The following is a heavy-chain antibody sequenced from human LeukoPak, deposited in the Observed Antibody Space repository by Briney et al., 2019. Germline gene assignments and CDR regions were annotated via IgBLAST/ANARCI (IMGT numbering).Heavy chain of an antibody. V-gene: IGHV1-2*02. CDR3: ATDSQLRGSWYRLGSY. Sequence: GASVKVSCKASGYTFTGYYMHWVRQAPGQGLEWMGWINPNSGGTNFAQNFQGRVTMTEDTSTDTAYMELSSLRSEDTAVYYCATDSQLRGSWYRLGSYWGQGTLVTVSS. D-gene: IGHD6-13*01. CDR1: GYTFTGYY. J-gene: IGHJ4*02. CDR2: INPNSGGT.